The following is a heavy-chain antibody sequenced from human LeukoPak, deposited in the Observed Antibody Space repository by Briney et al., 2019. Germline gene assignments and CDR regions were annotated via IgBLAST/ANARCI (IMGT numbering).Heavy chain of an antibody. V-gene: IGHV3-48*01. J-gene: IGHJ4*02. CDR3: ARPILTGSVMHFDY. CDR2: ISSSSSTI. D-gene: IGHD3-9*01. CDR1: GFTLSSYS. Sequence: GGSLRLSCAASGFTLSSYSMNWVRQAPGKGLEWVSYISSSSSTIYYADSVKGRFTISRDNSKNTLYLQMNSLRAEDTAVYYCARPILTGSVMHFDYWGQGTLVTVSS.